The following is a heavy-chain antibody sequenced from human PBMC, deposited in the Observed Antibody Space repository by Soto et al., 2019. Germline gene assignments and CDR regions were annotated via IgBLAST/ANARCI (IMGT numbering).Heavy chain of an antibody. J-gene: IGHJ4*02. CDR3: TRDAPLWCGELSQ. D-gene: IGHD3-10*01. CDR2: IYYNGTT. CDR1: GGSIRSPNFS. V-gene: IGHV4-31*03. Sequence: QVQLQEAGPGLVKPSQTLSLTCTVIGGSIRSPNFSWSWIRQHPGKGPEWIGNIYYNGTTTYSPSLESRLTISLDPSKNQFSLTLKSVAAADTAVYYCTRDAPLWCGELSQWGQGTLVTVSS.